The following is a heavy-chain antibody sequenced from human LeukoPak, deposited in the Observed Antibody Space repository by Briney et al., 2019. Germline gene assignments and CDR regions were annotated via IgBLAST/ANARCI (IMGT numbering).Heavy chain of an antibody. CDR3: ARATAGTRHYYYSMDV. D-gene: IGHD6-13*01. Sequence: PGGSLRLSCAASGFTFSSYGMQWVRQAPGKGLEWVAAIWYDGSNKYYADSVKGRFAISRDNSKNPLYLQMNSLRAEDTAVYYCARATAGTRHYYYSMDVWGQGTTVTVSS. CDR1: GFTFSSYG. CDR2: IWYDGSNK. V-gene: IGHV3-33*01. J-gene: IGHJ6*02.